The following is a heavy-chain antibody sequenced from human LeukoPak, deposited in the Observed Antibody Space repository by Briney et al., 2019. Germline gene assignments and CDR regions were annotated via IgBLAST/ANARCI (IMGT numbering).Heavy chain of an antibody. CDR1: GDSVSGVY. Sequence: SETLSLTCTVSGDSVSGVYWSWTRQPPGKGLEWIGYVYYSGDTNYNPSLKSRVTMSLDTSKNQVSLRLSSVTAADTAVYYCARVEGRARGYTAMVSGWFDPWGQGTLVTVSS. CDR2: VYYSGDT. J-gene: IGHJ5*02. V-gene: IGHV4-59*08. D-gene: IGHD5-18*01. CDR3: ARVEGRARGYTAMVSGWFDP.